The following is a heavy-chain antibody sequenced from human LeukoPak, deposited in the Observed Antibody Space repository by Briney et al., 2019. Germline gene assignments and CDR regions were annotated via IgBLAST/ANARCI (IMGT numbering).Heavy chain of an antibody. D-gene: IGHD3-10*01. V-gene: IGHV1-69*05. CDR2: IIPIFGTA. CDR1: GGTFSSYA. CDR3: ARKAGSSTDAFDI. J-gene: IGHJ3*02. Sequence: SVKVSCKASGGTFSSYAISWVRQAPGQGLEWMGGIIPIFGTANYAQKFQGRVTMTTDTSTSTAYMELRSLRSDDTAVYYCARKAGSSTDAFDIWGQGTMVTVSS.